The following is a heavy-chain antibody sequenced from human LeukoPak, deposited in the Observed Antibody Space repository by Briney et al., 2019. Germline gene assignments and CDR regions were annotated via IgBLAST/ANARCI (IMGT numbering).Heavy chain of an antibody. CDR1: GFTFSSDA. V-gene: IGHV3-23*01. Sequence: GPSLILSCPAAGFTFSSDAMSCVRHPPGKGREWVSAISVSGGSTYYADSVKGRFTISRDNSKNTLYLQMNSLRAEDTAVYYCAKDPSATPPYSSSWGPDYWGQGTLVTVSS. CDR2: ISVSGGST. D-gene: IGHD6-13*01. J-gene: IGHJ4*02. CDR3: AKDPSATPPYSSSWGPDY.